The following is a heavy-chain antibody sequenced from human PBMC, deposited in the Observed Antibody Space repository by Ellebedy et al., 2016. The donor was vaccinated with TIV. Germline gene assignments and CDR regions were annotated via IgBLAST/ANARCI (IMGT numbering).Heavy chain of an antibody. V-gene: IGHV3-30-3*01. D-gene: IGHD2-2*01. CDR3: ARDYQNGMDV. CDR2: ISNDGNNK. J-gene: IGHJ6*02. Sequence: GESLKISXAASGFTSSSYAMHWVRQAPGKGLECVAFISNDGNNKYYPDSVKGRFTVSRDNSENTLFLQMNSLRAEDTALYFCARDYQNGMDVWGQGTTVTVSS. CDR1: GFTSSSYA.